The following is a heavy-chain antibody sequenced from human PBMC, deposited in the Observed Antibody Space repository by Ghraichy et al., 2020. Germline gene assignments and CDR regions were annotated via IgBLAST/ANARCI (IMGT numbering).Heavy chain of an antibody. CDR1: GGSISSSIYY. Sequence: SETLSLTCTVSGGSISSSIYYWGWIRQPPGKGLEWIGSIYYSGSTYYNPSLKSRVTISVDTSKNQFSLKLSSVTAADTAVYYCANLERRGGNAGADFDYCGQRTLLTVSS. V-gene: IGHV4-39*01. CDR2: IYYSGST. J-gene: IGHJ4*02. D-gene: IGHD4-23*01. CDR3: ANLERRGGNAGADFDY.